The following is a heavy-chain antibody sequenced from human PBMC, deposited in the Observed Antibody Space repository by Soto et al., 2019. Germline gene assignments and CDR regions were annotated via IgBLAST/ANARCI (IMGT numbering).Heavy chain of an antibody. CDR1: GYTFASYD. V-gene: IGHV1-8*01. Sequence: QVQLVQSGAEVKKPGASVKVSCKASGYTFASYDINWVRQATGQGLEWMGWMNPNSGNTGYAQKFRGRLTMTRDTSISTAYMELSSLRSEDTAVYYCARGKGTRGSRPDPWGQGTLVTVSS. CDR3: ARGKGTRGSRPDP. J-gene: IGHJ5*02. CDR2: MNPNSGNT. D-gene: IGHD2-8*02.